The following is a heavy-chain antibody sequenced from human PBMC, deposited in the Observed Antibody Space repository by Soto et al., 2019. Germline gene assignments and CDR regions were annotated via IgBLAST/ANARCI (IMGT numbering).Heavy chain of an antibody. V-gene: IGHV4-59*01. J-gene: IGHJ4*02. Sequence: QVQLQESGPGLVKPSETLSLTCLVSGDPISSYHWSWIRQPPGKGLEWMGDISYGGVTNYSPSLKSRVTISLDTSKKWVSLKVNTVTAADTAIYSCAYDWNADGIFDYWGQGILVTVSS. CDR2: ISYGGVT. CDR3: AYDWNADGIFDY. CDR1: GDPISSYH. D-gene: IGHD1-20*01.